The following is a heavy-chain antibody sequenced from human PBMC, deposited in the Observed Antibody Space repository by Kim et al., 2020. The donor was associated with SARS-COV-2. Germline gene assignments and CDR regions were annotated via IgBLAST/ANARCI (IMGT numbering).Heavy chain of an antibody. D-gene: IGHD1-7*01. V-gene: IGHV3-33*06. CDR3: AKDLDWNYLLGGMDV. Sequence: ADSVKGRFTISRDNSKNTLYLQMNSLRAEDTAVYYCAKDLDWNYLLGGMDVWGQGTTVTVSS. J-gene: IGHJ6*02.